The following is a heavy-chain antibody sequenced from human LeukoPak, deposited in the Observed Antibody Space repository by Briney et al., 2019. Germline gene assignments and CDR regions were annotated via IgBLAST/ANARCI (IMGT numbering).Heavy chain of an antibody. D-gene: IGHD4-23*01. J-gene: IGHJ4*02. V-gene: IGHV1-2*02. Sequence: GASVKVSCKASGYTFTGYYLDWVRQAPGQGLEWVGWLNPNSGGTNYAQNFQGRVTMTRDTSISPAYMELSRLRSDDTAVYYCASGGGGDYWGQGTLVTVSS. CDR1: GYTFTGYY. CDR3: ASGGGGDY. CDR2: LNPNSGGT.